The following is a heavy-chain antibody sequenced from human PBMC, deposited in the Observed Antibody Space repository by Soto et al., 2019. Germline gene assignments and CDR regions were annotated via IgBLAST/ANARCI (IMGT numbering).Heavy chain of an antibody. J-gene: IGHJ6*02. V-gene: IGHV1-69*13. CDR2: IIPIFGTA. D-gene: IGHD5-12*01. CDR3: ASGMSRDGYNYHYYGMDV. Sequence: ASVKVSCKASGGTFSSYAISWVRQAPGQGLEWMGGIIPIFGTANYAQKFQGRVTITADESTSTAYMELSSLRSEDTAVYYCASGMSRDGYNYHYYGMDVWGQGTTVTVSS. CDR1: GGTFSSYA.